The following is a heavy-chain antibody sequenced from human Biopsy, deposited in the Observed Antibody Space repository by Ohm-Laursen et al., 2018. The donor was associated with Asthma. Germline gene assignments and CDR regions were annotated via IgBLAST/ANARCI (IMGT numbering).Heavy chain of an antibody. D-gene: IGHD3-22*01. CDR3: ARGVEYDYDSSGYYFDY. CDR1: GDSITSGGCC. Sequence: TLSLTCPVSGDSITSGGCCWNWIRQHPGKGLEWIGYMYYSGTTYYNPSLNSRVAILVDTSKNQFSLKVNSVTAADTAVYYCARGVEYDYDSSGYYFDYWGQGTLVTVSS. CDR2: MYYSGTT. J-gene: IGHJ4*02. V-gene: IGHV4-31*02.